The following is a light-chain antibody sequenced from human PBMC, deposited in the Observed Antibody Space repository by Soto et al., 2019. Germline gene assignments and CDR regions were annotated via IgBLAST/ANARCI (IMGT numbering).Light chain of an antibody. Sequence: EIVMTQSPATLSVSPGERATLSCRASQSVSSNLAWYQQKPGQAPRLLIYCASTRATGFPARFSGSGSGTDFTLTISSLQSEDFAVYYCQQYNNWPWTFGQGTKVDIK. V-gene: IGKV3-15*01. J-gene: IGKJ1*01. CDR3: QQYNNWPWT. CDR2: CAS. CDR1: QSVSSN.